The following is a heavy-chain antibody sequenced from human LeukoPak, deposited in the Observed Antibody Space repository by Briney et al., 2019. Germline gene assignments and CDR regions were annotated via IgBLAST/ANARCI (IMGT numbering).Heavy chain of an antibody. V-gene: IGHV1-18*01. Sequence: ASVKVSCKASGGTFSSYAISWVRQAPGQGLEWMGWISAYNGNTNYAQKLQGRVTMTTDTSTSTAYMELRSLRSDDTAVYYCATLWFGESLYYWGQGTLVTVSS. CDR3: ATLWFGESLYY. J-gene: IGHJ4*02. CDR2: ISAYNGNT. CDR1: GGTFSSYA. D-gene: IGHD3-10*01.